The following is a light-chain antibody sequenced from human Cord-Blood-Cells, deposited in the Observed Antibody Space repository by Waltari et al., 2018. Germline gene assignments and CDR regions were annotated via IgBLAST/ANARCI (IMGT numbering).Light chain of an antibody. CDR2: GAS. CDR3: QQYGSAPRT. V-gene: IGKV3-20*01. Sequence: ELVLMQSPGTLSLSPGERATLPCRASQSVSRSYLAWYQQKPGQAPRLLLYGASSRATGIPDRFSGSGSGTDFTLTSSRLQPEDFAVYFCQQYGSAPRTFGQGTKVEI. J-gene: IGKJ1*01. CDR1: QSVSRSY.